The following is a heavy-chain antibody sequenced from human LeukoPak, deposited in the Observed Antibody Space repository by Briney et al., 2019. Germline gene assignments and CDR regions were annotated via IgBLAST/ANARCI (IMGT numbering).Heavy chain of an antibody. Sequence: GESLKISCKGSGYSFTSYWISWVRQMPGKGLEWMGRIDPSDSYTNYSPSFQGHVTISADKSISTAYLQWSSLKASDTAMYYCARHPRYYDSSGYAFHYWGQGTLVTVSS. D-gene: IGHD3-22*01. V-gene: IGHV5-10-1*01. CDR3: ARHPRYYDSSGYAFHY. CDR2: IDPSDSYT. J-gene: IGHJ4*02. CDR1: GYSFTSYW.